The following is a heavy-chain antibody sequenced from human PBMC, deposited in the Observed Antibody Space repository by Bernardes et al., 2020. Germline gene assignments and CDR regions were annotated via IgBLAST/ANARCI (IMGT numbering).Heavy chain of an antibody. D-gene: IGHD3-3*01. CDR1: GDSISIYY. Sequence: SETLSLTCTVSGDSISIYYWNWIRQPPGKGLEWIGYISYSGSSSFNPSLKSRVTISVDTSKNKFSLSLSSVTAADTAVYYCARWRGHYYGMDVWGQGTTVTVSS. CDR3: ARWRGHYYGMDV. CDR2: ISYSGSS. J-gene: IGHJ6*02. V-gene: IGHV4-59*01.